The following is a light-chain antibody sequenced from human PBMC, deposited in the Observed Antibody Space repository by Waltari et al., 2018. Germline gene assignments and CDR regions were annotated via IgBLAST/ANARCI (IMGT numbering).Light chain of an antibody. CDR3: SSYATSTTF. CDR2: DVN. CDR1: TSDVGNSIL. Sequence: SALTQLAPMPGPPGQPTTPPCPPPTSDVGNSILVSWYQQHPGKAPKLIIDDVNRRPSGVSGRFSGSKSGNTASLTISGLQAEDEADYYCSSYATSTTFFGGGTKLSVL. J-gene: IGLJ2*01. V-gene: IGLV2-23*02.